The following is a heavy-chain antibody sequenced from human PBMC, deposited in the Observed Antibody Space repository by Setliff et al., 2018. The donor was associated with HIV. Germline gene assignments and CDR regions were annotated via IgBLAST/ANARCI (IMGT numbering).Heavy chain of an antibody. CDR3: AGGPGTTSIDY. CDR2: INHNGNT. CDR1: GGSFSGYY. V-gene: IGHV4-34*01. D-gene: IGHD1-26*01. J-gene: IGHJ4*02. Sequence: SETLSLTCAVYGGSFSGYYWSWIRQPPGKGLEWIGEINHNGNTNYNMSLWSRVTISLDASRNQFSLELISVTAADTAVYYCAGGPGTTSIDYWAQGTLVTVSS.